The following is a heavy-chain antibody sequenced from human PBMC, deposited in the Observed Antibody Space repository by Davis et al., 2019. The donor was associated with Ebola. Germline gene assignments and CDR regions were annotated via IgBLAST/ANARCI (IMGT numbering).Heavy chain of an antibody. J-gene: IGHJ4*02. D-gene: IGHD3-3*01. Sequence: GESLKISCAASGFSFSTYAVTWVRQAPGKGLEWVSAISGTGGSTYYADSVKGRFTISRDNYKNTLYLQMNSLRAEDTAVYYCARAGPPTFLEWLSYDYWGQGTLVTVSS. CDR1: GFSFSTYA. CDR2: ISGTGGST. V-gene: IGHV3-23*01. CDR3: ARAGPPTFLEWLSYDY.